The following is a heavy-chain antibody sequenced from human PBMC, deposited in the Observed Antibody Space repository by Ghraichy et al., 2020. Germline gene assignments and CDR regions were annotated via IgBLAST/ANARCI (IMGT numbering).Heavy chain of an antibody. Sequence: SETLSLTCTVSGGSISSSSYYWGWIRQPPGKGLEWIGSIYNSGSTYYNPSLKSRVTISVDTSKNQFSLKLSSVTAADTAVYYCARQSSSWAGGGLFDYWGHGTLVTVSS. CDR3: ARQSSSWAGGGLFDY. CDR2: IYNSGST. J-gene: IGHJ4*01. CDR1: GGSISSSSYY. V-gene: IGHV4-39*01. D-gene: IGHD6-13*01.